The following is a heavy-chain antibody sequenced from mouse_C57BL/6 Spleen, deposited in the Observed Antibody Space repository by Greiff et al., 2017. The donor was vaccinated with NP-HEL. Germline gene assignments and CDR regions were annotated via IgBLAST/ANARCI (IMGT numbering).Heavy chain of an antibody. V-gene: IGHV5-17*01. J-gene: IGHJ4*01. CDR2: ISSGSSTI. CDR3: ASYGSSRGYAMDY. D-gene: IGHD1-1*01. Sequence: EVKLVESGGGLVKPGGSLKLSCAASGFTFSDYGMHWVRQAPEKGLEWVAYISSGSSTIYYADTVKGRFTISRDNAKNTLFLQMTSLRSEDTAMYYWASYGSSRGYAMDYWGQGTSVTVAS. CDR1: GFTFSDYG.